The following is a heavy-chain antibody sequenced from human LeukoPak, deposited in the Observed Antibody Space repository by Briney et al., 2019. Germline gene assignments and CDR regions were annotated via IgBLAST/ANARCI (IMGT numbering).Heavy chain of an antibody. CDR1: GFTFSNYG. D-gene: IGHD3-16*01. V-gene: IGHV3-30*02. Sequence: GGSLRLSCAASGFTFSNYGMHWVRQAPGKGLEWVAVIRYDGNNKYYADSVKGRFTISGDNSKNTLYLQMNSLRAEDTAVYYCAKEGALRDFDYWGQGALVTVSS. CDR3: AKEGALRDFDY. CDR2: IRYDGNNK. J-gene: IGHJ4*02.